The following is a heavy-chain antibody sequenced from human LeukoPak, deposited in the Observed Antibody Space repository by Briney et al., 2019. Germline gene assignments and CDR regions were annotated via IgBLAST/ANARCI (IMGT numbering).Heavy chain of an antibody. D-gene: IGHD3-3*01. CDR3: AREQFYDFWSGYEVWFDP. CDR1: GFTLSRYW. J-gene: IGHJ5*02. Sequence: PGGSLRLSCAASGFTLSRYWMHWVRQVPGKGLVWVSRIEPDGSRITYADSLKGRFTMSRDNAKNTLYLQMNSLRAEDTAVYYCAREQFYDFWSGYEVWFDPWGQGTLVTVSS. V-gene: IGHV3-74*01. CDR2: IEPDGSRI.